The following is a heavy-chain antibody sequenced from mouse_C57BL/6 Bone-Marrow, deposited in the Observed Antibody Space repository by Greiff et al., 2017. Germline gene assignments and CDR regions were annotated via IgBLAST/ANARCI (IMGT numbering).Heavy chain of an antibody. J-gene: IGHJ4*01. CDR2: IYPGSGNT. Sequence: VQLQQSGAELVRPGASVKLSCKASGYTFTDYYINWVKQRPGQGLEWIARIYPGSGNTYYNEKFKGKATLTAEKSSSTAYMQLSSLASEDSAVYFCAIVGVPSYAMDYWGQGTSVTVSS. CDR1: GYTFTDYY. D-gene: IGHD6-1*01. CDR3: AIVGVPSYAMDY. V-gene: IGHV1-76*01.